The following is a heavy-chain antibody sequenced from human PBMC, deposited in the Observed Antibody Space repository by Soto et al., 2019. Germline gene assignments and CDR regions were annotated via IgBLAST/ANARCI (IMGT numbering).Heavy chain of an antibody. CDR2: IYHTGDT. J-gene: IGHJ4*02. CDR1: GFILRPNG. V-gene: IGHV3-23*01. D-gene: IGHD4-17*01. Sequence: PGGSLRLSCAATGFILRPNGMTWVRQAPGKGLEWVSSIYHTGDTTYADSLKGRFTISRDNSKNTLYLQMNSLRAEDTALYYCAGHGGFSYLGQGTLVTVSS. CDR3: AGHGGFSY.